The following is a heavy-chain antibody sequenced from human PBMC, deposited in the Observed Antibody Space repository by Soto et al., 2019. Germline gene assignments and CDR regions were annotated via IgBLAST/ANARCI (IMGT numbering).Heavy chain of an antibody. Sequence: SVKVSCKASGFTFTSSAVQWVRQARGQRLEWIGWIVVGSGNTNYAQKFQERVTITRDMSTSTAYMELSSLRSEDTAVYYCAAESDGYCSGGSCATPDYWGQGTLVTVSS. CDR1: GFTFTSSA. CDR2: IVVGSGNT. V-gene: IGHV1-58*01. J-gene: IGHJ4*02. CDR3: AAESDGYCSGGSCATPDY. D-gene: IGHD2-15*01.